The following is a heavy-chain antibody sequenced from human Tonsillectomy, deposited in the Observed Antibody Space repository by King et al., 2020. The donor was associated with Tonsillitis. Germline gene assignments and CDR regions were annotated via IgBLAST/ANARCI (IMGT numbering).Heavy chain of an antibody. Sequence: QLVQSGGGVVQPGRSLRLSCVASGFTFSSYGMHWVRQAPGKGLEWVAVISNDGSNKYYVDSVKGRFTISRDNSKNTLYLQMNSLRAEDTAVYYCAKDYYGSSNYYYYYGMDVWGQGTTVTVSS. CDR2: ISNDGSNK. D-gene: IGHD3-10*01. J-gene: IGHJ6*02. CDR1: GFTFSSYG. V-gene: IGHV3-30*18. CDR3: AKDYYGSSNYYYYYGMDV.